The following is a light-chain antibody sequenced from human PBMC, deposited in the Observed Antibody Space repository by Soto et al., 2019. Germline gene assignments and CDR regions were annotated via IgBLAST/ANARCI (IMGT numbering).Light chain of an antibody. J-gene: IGKJ2*01. CDR3: QRLNSYPST. CDR2: AAS. CDR1: QGISSY. Sequence: IQLTQSPSSLSASVGDRVTITCRASQGISSYLAWYQQKPGKAPKLLIYAASTLQSGIPLSFRGSGSGTDFTLANSSLQPEDFATYYCQRLNSYPSTLGQGTKLESK. V-gene: IGKV1-9*01.